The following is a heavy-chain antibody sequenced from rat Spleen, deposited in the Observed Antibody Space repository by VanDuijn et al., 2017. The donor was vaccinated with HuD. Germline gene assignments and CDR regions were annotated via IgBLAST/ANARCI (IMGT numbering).Heavy chain of an antibody. CDR1: GFTFTDYN. Sequence: EVQLVESGGGLVQPGRSLKLSCAASGFTFTDYNMAWVRQAPKKGLEWVATISYDGSSTYYRDSVKGRFTISRDNAKSTLYLQMDSLRSEDTATYYCARTGGPYYWYFDFWGPGTMVTVSS. CDR2: ISYDGSST. J-gene: IGHJ1*01. V-gene: IGHV5-7*01. D-gene: IGHD1-11*01. CDR3: ARTGGPYYWYFDF.